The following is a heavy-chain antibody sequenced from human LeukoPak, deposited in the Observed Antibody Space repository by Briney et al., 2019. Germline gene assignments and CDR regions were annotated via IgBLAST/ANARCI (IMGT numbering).Heavy chain of an antibody. CDR1: GFNFGFYI. J-gene: IGHJ4*02. V-gene: IGHV3-48*01. D-gene: IGHD5-18*01. CDR3: ARVGSRYGPPNS. Sequence: TGGSLRLSCAASGFNFGFYIMNWVRQAPGKGLEWISYISSDAKTVDYADSVKGRFTISRDNAKNSLYLQMSSLSADDTAVYYCARVGSRYGPPNSWGQGTLVTVSS. CDR2: ISSDAKTV.